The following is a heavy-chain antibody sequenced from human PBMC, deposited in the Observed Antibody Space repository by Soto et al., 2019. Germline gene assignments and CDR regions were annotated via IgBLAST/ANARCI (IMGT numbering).Heavy chain of an antibody. V-gene: IGHV4-31*03. D-gene: IGHD3-22*01. J-gene: IGHJ6*02. CDR2: IYYSGST. Sequence: SETLSLTCTVSVGSISSGGYYWSWIRQHPGKGLEWIGYIYYSGSTYYNPSLKSRVTISVDTSKNQFSLKLSSVTAADTAVYYCASRGSHSSGIYYYGMDVWGQATTVTVSS. CDR1: VGSISSGGYY. CDR3: ASRGSHSSGIYYYGMDV.